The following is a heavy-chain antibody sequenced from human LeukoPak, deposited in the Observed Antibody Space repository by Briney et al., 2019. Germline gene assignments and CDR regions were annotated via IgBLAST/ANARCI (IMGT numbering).Heavy chain of an antibody. CDR2: IYPGDSDT. Sequence: GESLKISCKGSGYTFTDYWIGWVRQMPGKGLEWMGIIYPGDSDTRYSPSFQGQVTISADKSISTAYLQWSSLKASDTAMYYCARSRWFGELSYYFDYWGQGTLVTVSS. CDR1: GYTFTDYW. J-gene: IGHJ4*02. D-gene: IGHD3-10*01. CDR3: ARSRWFGELSYYFDY. V-gene: IGHV5-51*01.